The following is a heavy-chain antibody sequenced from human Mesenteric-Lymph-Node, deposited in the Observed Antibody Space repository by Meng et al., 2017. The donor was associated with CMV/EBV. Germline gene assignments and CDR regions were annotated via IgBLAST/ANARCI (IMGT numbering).Heavy chain of an antibody. J-gene: IGHJ5*02. V-gene: IGHV4-59*05. CDR2: IYYSGST. D-gene: IGHD3-22*01. Sequence: SETLSLTCDVYGGSFDIYYWSWIRQAPGKGLEWIGSIYYSGSTYYNPSLKSRVTISVDTSKNQFSLKLSSVTAADTAVYYCARQYYDSSAQNWFDPWGQGTLVTVSS. CDR1: GGSFDIYY. CDR3: ARQYYDSSAQNWFDP.